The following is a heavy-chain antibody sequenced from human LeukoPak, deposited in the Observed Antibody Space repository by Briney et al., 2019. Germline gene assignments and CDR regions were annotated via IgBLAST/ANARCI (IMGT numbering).Heavy chain of an antibody. CDR3: ARRGTYGDYSVY. CDR2: INSDGTST. V-gene: IGHV3-74*01. Sequence: GGSLRLSCAASGFTFSSYWMHWVRQAPGKGLVWVSRINSDGTSTTYADSVEGRFTISRDYAKNTLYLQMNSLRAEDTAVYYCARRGTYGDYSVYWGRGTLVTVSS. CDR1: GFTFSSYW. D-gene: IGHD4-17*01. J-gene: IGHJ4*02.